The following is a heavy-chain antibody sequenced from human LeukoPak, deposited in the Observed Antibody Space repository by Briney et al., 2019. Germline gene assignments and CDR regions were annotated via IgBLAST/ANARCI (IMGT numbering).Heavy chain of an antibody. Sequence: ASVKVSCKASGYTFTSYYMHWVRQAPGQGLEWMGIINPSGGCTSYAQKFQGRVTMTRDTSTSTVYMELSSLRSEDTAVYYCARKTSAFGFDPWGQGTLVTVSS. J-gene: IGHJ5*02. CDR2: INPSGGCT. V-gene: IGHV1-46*01. D-gene: IGHD2-2*01. CDR1: GYTFTSYY. CDR3: ARKTSAFGFDP.